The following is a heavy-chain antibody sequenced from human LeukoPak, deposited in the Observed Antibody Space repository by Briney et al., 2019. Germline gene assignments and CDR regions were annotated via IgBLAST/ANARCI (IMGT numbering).Heavy chain of an antibody. CDR1: GGSISSSSYY. D-gene: IGHD6-13*01. Sequence: SETLSLTCTVSGGSISSSSYYWGWIRQPPGKGLEWIGSIYYSGSTYYNPSLKSRVTISVDTSKNQFSLKLSSVTAADTAVHYCASPIAAAGRGGDYWGQGTLVTVSS. CDR3: ASPIAAAGRGGDY. J-gene: IGHJ4*02. CDR2: IYYSGST. V-gene: IGHV4-39*01.